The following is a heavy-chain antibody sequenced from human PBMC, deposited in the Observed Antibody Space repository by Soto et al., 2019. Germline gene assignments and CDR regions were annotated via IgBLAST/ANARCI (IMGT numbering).Heavy chain of an antibody. CDR3: ARDQGGSSWYDDAFDI. CDR2: INPNSGGT. V-gene: IGHV1-2*04. CDR1: GYTFTGYY. J-gene: IGHJ3*02. D-gene: IGHD6-13*01. Sequence: GASVKFSCKASGYTFTGYYMHWVRQAPGQGLEWMGWINPNSGGTNYAQKFQGWVTMTRDTSISTAYMELSRLRSDDTAVYYCARDQGGSSWYDDAFDIWGQGTMVTVS.